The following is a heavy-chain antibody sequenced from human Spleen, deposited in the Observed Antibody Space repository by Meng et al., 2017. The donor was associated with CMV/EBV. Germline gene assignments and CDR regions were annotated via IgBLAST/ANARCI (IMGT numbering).Heavy chain of an antibody. D-gene: IGHD3-10*01. J-gene: IGHJ4*02. Sequence: LKISCEGSVYIFTDYWIGWVRQMPGKGLEWMGIIYPGASDTRYSPSFQGQVTISADKSISTAYLQWDTLKASDTAIYYCARLISSQGYWGQGTLVTVSS. CDR2: IYPGASDT. V-gene: IGHV5-51*01. CDR1: VYIFTDYW. CDR3: ARLISSQGY.